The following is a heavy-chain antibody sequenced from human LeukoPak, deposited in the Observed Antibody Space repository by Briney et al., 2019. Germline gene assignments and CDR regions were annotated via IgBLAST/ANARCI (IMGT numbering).Heavy chain of an antibody. D-gene: IGHD6-19*01. V-gene: IGHV3-73*01. CDR1: GFTFRDSA. Sequence: PGGSLRLSCAASGFTFRDSAMHWVRQASGKGLEWIGRVKTKANNYATAYAASVMGRFTISRDDSMNTAYLEMNSLKTADPAVYYCTRVFHSSGWYLTFAYWGQGSQVTVSS. CDR3: TRVFHSSGWYLTFAY. CDR2: VKTKANNYAT. J-gene: IGHJ4*02.